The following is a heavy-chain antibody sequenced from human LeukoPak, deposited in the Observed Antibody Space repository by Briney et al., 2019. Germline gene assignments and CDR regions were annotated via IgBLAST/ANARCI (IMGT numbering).Heavy chain of an antibody. CDR2: MNPNSGNT. CDR3: ARGPAYSNLGASYYYYMDV. D-gene: IGHD4-11*01. V-gene: IGHV1-8*03. J-gene: IGHJ6*03. CDR1: GYTFTKYD. Sequence: ASVKVSCKASGYTFTKYDINWVRQATGQGLEWMGWMNPNSGNTGYAEKFQGRVTITRDTSITTAYMELTSLRSEDSAVYYCARGPAYSNLGASYYYYMDVWGKGTTVTVSS.